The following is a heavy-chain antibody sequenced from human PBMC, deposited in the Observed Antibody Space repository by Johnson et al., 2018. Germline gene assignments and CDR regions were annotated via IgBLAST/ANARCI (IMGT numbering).Heavy chain of an antibody. Sequence: VQLVESGGGLVQPGGSLRPSCAASGFTFSNYNMNWVRQAPGKGLAWVSYISSSSSTIYYAASVKGRFTISRDNAKNSLDLQMNSLGGEDTALYYRARDLGYGGSFAQHWGQGTLVTVSS. CDR2: ISSSSSTI. J-gene: IGHJ1*01. V-gene: IGHV3-48*01. CDR3: ARDLGYGGSFAQH. D-gene: IGHD1-26*01. CDR1: GFTFSNYN.